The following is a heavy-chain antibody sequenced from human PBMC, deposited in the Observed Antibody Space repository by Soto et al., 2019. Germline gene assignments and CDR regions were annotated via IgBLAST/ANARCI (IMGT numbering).Heavy chain of an antibody. CDR1: GGTFSSYA. D-gene: IGHD2-2*02. Sequence: QVQLVQSGAEVKKPGSSVKVSCKASGGTFSSYAISWVRQAPGQGLEWMGGIIPIFGTANYAQKFQGRATITADESTSTAYMELSSLRSEDTAVYYCARDRTDCSSTSCYTRGMGWFDPWGQGTLVTVSS. J-gene: IGHJ5*02. CDR3: ARDRTDCSSTSCYTRGMGWFDP. V-gene: IGHV1-69*01. CDR2: IIPIFGTA.